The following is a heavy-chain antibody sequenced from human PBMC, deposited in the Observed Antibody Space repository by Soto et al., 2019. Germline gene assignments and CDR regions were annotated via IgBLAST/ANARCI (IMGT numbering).Heavy chain of an antibody. CDR3: AKDRTRIAARPTYFQQ. CDR1: GFTFSSYS. J-gene: IGHJ1*01. V-gene: IGHV3-23*01. CDR2: ISGSGGST. D-gene: IGHD6-6*01. Sequence: XGSLIVSWASSGFTFSSYSMSLVRQAPGKGLEWVSAISGSGGSTYYADSVKGRFTISRDNSKNTLYLQMNSLRAEDTAVYYCAKDRTRIAARPTYFQQWGQGTLVTVSS.